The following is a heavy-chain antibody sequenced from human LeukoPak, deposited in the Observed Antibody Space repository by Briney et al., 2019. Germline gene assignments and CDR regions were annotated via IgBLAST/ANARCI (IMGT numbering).Heavy chain of an antibody. CDR1: GYTFTSYA. Sequence: RASVEVSCKASGYTFTSYAMHWVRQAPGQRLEWMGWMNPNSGNTGYAQKFQGRVTMTRDTSTGTVYMELSSLRSEDTAVYYCAREEDNYMDVWGKGTTVTVSS. J-gene: IGHJ6*03. CDR2: MNPNSGNT. CDR3: AREEDNYMDV. V-gene: IGHV1-8*01.